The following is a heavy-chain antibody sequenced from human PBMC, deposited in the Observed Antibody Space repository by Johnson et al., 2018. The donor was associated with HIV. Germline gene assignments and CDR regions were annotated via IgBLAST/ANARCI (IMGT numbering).Heavy chain of an antibody. Sequence: QVQLVESGGGVVQPGRSLRLSCAASGFTFSSYALHWVRQAPGKGLEWVASISYDGTNKYYADSVQGRFTISRDNSKNTLYLQMNSLRAEDTAVYYCVFFYASFDIWGQGTMVTVSS. V-gene: IGHV3-30-3*01. J-gene: IGHJ3*02. D-gene: IGHD2/OR15-2a*01. CDR3: VFFYASFDI. CDR2: ISYDGTNK. CDR1: GFTFSSYA.